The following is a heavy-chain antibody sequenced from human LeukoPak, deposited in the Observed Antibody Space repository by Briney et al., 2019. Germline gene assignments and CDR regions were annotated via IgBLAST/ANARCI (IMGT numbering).Heavy chain of an antibody. V-gene: IGHV4-4*07. CDR2: LSTTGST. Sequence: SETLSLTCTVSGGFISSHYWSWIRQPAGEGPQWIGRLSTTGSTNNNPSLSGRVTMSIDTSKNQFSLKLRSVTAADTAVYYCGREVQMATQFDYWGRGTLVTVSS. CDR3: GREVQMATQFDY. CDR1: GGFISSHY. D-gene: IGHD1-1*01. J-gene: IGHJ4*02.